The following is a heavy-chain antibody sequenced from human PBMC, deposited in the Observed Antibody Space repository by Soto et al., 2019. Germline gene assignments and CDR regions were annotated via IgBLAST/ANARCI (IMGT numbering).Heavy chain of an antibody. CDR2: IYYTGST. CDR3: AFHAFCSGFYDRMGV. D-gene: IGHD3-10*02. CDR1: GGSISSGGYS. J-gene: IGHJ6*02. Sequence: SETLSLTCAVSGGSISSGGYSWSWIRQPPGKGLEWLGYIYYTGSTTYNPSLKSRVTISLDTSKNQFSLKLNSVTAADTAVYYCAFHAFCSGFYDRMGVRGQGTTVTGSS. V-gene: IGHV4-61*08.